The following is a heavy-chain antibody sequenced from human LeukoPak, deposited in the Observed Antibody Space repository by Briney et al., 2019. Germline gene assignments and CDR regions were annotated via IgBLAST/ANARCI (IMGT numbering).Heavy chain of an antibody. CDR1: GFNFRDYG. V-gene: IGHV3-30*18. Sequence: PGGSLRLSCAASGFNFRDYGIHWVRQAPGKGLEWVAAMSYDESFDYYGESEKGRFIISRDNSMNTVYLQMNSLRAADTAVYFCAKERQRGISYGGGPSDYWGQGILVTVSS. CDR3: AKERQRGISYGGGPSDY. CDR2: MSYDESFD. J-gene: IGHJ4*02. D-gene: IGHD3-16*01.